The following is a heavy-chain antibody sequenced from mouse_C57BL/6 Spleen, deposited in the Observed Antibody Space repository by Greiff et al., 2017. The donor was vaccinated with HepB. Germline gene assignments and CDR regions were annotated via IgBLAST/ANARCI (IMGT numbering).Heavy chain of an antibody. Sequence: EVQGVESGGDLVKPGGSLKLSCAASGFTFSSYGKSWVRQTPDKRLEWVATISSGGSYTYYPDSVKGRFTISRDNAKNTLYLQLSSLKSEDTAVYYCARHVTDGYWCFDVWGTGTTVTVSS. V-gene: IGHV5-6*01. J-gene: IGHJ1*03. CDR2: ISSGGSYT. CDR1: GFTFSSYG. CDR3: ARHVTDGYWCFDV. D-gene: IGHD2-3*01.